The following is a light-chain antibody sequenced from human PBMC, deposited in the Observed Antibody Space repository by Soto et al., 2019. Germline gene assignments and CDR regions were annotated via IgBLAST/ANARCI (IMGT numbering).Light chain of an antibody. CDR2: EGT. CDR3: CSYAASSTLV. Sequence: QSALTQPASVSGSPGQSITLFCTGTTSNVGGYNLVSWYQQHPGKVPKLLLYEGTKRPPGVSNRFSDSKSAYTASLTISGLQAEDEADYYCCSYAASSTLVFGTGTKLTVL. CDR1: TSNVGGYNL. V-gene: IGLV2-23*01. J-gene: IGLJ1*01.